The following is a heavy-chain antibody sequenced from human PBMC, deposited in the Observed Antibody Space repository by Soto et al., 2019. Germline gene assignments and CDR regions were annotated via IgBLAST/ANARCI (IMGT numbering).Heavy chain of an antibody. CDR2: ISGTGGTK. Sequence: GWCLRLSCSASGFFFSGYYFSWIRQAPGEGLECVAYISGTGGTKYIANSVQGRFSVSRDNPKNSLYLQRTSLRADDVAFYYCAIGGGQIYDQGMDVWGQGTSVTVSS. CDR1: GFFFSGYY. D-gene: IGHD5-12*01. V-gene: IGHV3-11*01. J-gene: IGHJ6*02. CDR3: AIGGGQIYDQGMDV.